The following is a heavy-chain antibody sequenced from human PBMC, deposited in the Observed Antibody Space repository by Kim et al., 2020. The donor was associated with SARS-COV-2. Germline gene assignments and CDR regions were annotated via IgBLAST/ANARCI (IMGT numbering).Heavy chain of an antibody. CDR2: GGST. CDR3: ARDSGQSI. J-gene: IGHJ3*02. Sequence: GGSTSYEQKFQGRVTMTRETSTSTVYMELSSLRSEDTAVYYCARDSGQSIWGQGTMVTVSS. V-gene: IGHV1-46*01.